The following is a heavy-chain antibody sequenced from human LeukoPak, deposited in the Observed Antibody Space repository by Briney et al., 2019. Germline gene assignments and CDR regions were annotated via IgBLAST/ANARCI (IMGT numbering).Heavy chain of an antibody. D-gene: IGHD6-6*01. J-gene: IGHJ5*02. CDR1: GGSFSGYY. CDR3: ARGRIAAYRYWFDP. CDR2: INHSRST. V-gene: IGHV4-34*01. Sequence: SETLSLTCAVYGGSFSGYYWSWIRQPPGKGLEWIGEINHSRSTNYNPSLKSRVTISVDTSKNQFSLKLSSVTAADTAVYYCARGRIAAYRYWFDPWGQGTLVTVSS.